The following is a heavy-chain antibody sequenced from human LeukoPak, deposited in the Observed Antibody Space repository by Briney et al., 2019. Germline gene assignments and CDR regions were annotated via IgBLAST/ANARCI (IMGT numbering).Heavy chain of an antibody. CDR2: IYPGDSDT. V-gene: IGHV5-51*01. Sequence: GESLKISCKGSGYSFTSYWIGWVRQMPGKGLEWMGIIYPGDSDTRYSPSLQGQVTISADKSISTAYLQWSSLKASDTAMYYCARSFFRGMVRGVMDYYGMDVWGQGTTVTVSS. D-gene: IGHD3-10*01. CDR1: GYSFTSYW. CDR3: ARSFFRGMVRGVMDYYGMDV. J-gene: IGHJ6*02.